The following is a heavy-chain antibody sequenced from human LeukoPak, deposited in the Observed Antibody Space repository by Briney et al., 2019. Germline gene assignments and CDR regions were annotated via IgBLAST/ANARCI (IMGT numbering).Heavy chain of an antibody. CDR2: IYTSGST. J-gene: IGHJ4*02. CDR1: GGSISSGSYY. CDR3: ARDAPDSSSWYDQSYFDY. D-gene: IGHD6-13*01. V-gene: IGHV4-61*02. Sequence: SETLSLTCTVSGGSISSGSYYWSWIRQPAGTGLEWIGRIYTSGSTIYNPSLKSRVTISVDTSKNQFSLKLSFVTAADTAVYYCARDAPDSSSWYDQSYFDYWGQGTLVTVSS.